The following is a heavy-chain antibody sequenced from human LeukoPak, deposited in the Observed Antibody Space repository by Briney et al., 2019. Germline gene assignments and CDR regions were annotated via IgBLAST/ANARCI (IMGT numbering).Heavy chain of an antibody. Sequence: GGSLRLSCAASGFTFDDYGMSWVRQAPGKGLEWVSGIKWNGDNTAYADSVKGRFTISRDNAKNSLYLQMNSLRAEDTALYYCARDGPFYDILTGFGYYYYIDVWGKGTTVTVSS. CDR2: IKWNGDNT. CDR1: GFTFDDYG. CDR3: ARDGPFYDILTGFGYYYYIDV. V-gene: IGHV3-20*04. J-gene: IGHJ6*03. D-gene: IGHD3-9*01.